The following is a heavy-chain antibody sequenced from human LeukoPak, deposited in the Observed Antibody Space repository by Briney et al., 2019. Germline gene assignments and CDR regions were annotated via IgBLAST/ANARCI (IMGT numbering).Heavy chain of an antibody. Sequence: GGSLRLSCAASGFPFSTYAMTWVRQAPGRGPEWVSSISSTSRYVYYGDSVRGRFTISRDNAKSSLYLQMDSLRAEDTAVYYCARPDYDYWSGSPGGHYMDVWGKGTTVTVSS. CDR3: ARPDYDYWSGSPGGHYMDV. CDR1: GFPFSTYA. J-gene: IGHJ6*03. D-gene: IGHD3-3*01. V-gene: IGHV3-21*01. CDR2: ISSTSRYV.